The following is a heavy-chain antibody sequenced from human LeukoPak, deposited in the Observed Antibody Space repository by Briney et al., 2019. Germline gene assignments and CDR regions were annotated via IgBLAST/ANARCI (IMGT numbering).Heavy chain of an antibody. CDR2: ISYDGGNK. CDR3: ASLTITPDGMDV. CDR1: GFTFSSYA. J-gene: IGHJ6*02. D-gene: IGHD4-23*01. Sequence: GGSLRLSCAASGFTFSSYAMHWVRQAPGKGLEWVAVISYDGGNKYYADSVKGRFTISRDNSKNTLYPQMNSLRAEDTAVYYCASLTITPDGMDVWGQGTTVTVSS. V-gene: IGHV3-30*04.